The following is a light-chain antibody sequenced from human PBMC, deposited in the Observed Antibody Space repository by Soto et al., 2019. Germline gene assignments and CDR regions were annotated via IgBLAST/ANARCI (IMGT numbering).Light chain of an antibody. CDR2: AAS. Sequence: DIQMTQSPSSVSASVGDRVTITFRASQDISSVLAWYQQKPGKAPKLLIYAASSLQSGVPSRFSGSGSGTDFTLTISSLQPEDFATYYCQQANSFPTFGGGTKVDIK. CDR3: QQANSFPT. CDR1: QDISSV. V-gene: IGKV1-12*01. J-gene: IGKJ4*01.